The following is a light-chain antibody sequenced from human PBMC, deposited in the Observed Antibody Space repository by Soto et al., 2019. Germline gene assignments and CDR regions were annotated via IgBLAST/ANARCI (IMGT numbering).Light chain of an antibody. J-gene: IGLJ3*02. Sequence: QSALTQPRSVSGSPGQSVTISCTGSSSDVGDYNYVSWYQQYPGKAPKLVIYDVSKRPLGVPDRFSGSKSGNTASLTISGLQAEDEADYYCCSFAGSYTFWVFGGGTKVTVL. CDR3: CSFAGSYTFWV. V-gene: IGLV2-11*01. CDR2: DVS. CDR1: SSDVGDYNY.